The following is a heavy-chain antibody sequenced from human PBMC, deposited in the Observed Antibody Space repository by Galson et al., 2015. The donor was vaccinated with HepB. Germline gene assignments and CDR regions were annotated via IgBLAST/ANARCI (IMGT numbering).Heavy chain of an antibody. CDR1: GGSISSSSYY. J-gene: IGHJ4*02. CDR2: IYYSGST. V-gene: IGHV4-39*01. D-gene: IGHD6-13*01. CDR3: ASALDIAAAGTDPKYYFDY. Sequence: ETLSLTCTVSGGSISSSSYYWGWIRQPPGKGLEWIGSIYYSGSTYYNPSLKSRVTISVDTSKNQFPLKLSSVTAADTAVYYCASALDIAAAGTDPKYYFDYWGQGTLVTVSS.